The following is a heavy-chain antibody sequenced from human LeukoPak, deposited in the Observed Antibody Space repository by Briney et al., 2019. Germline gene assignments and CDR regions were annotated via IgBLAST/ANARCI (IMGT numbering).Heavy chain of an antibody. J-gene: IGHJ6*03. CDR1: GFTFSDYY. D-gene: IGHD2-15*01. Sequence: GGSLRLSCAASGFTFSDYYMSWIRQAPGKGLEWVSHISSTGSTIYYADSVKGRFTISRDNAKNSLYLQMNSLRAEDTAVYYCARTGYCSGASCFYYYSYYMDVWGKGTTVTVSS. CDR3: ARTGYCSGASCFYYYSYYMDV. CDR2: ISSTGSTI. V-gene: IGHV3-11*04.